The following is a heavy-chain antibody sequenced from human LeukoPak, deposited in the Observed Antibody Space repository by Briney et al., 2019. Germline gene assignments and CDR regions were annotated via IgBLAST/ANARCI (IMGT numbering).Heavy chain of an antibody. V-gene: IGHV3-23*01. CDR1: GFIFSNYG. D-gene: IGHD1-26*01. CDR2: ISGSGGST. CDR3: AKRGSYHYTFDY. Sequence: GGSLRLSCAASGFIFSNYGMHWVRQAPGKGLEWVSAISGSGGSTYYADSVKGRFTISRDNSKNTLYLQMNSLRAEDTAVYYCAKRGSYHYTFDYWGQGTLVTVSS. J-gene: IGHJ4*02.